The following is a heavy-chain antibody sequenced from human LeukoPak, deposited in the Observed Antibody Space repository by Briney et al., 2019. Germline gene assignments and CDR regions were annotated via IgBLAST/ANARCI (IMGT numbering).Heavy chain of an antibody. V-gene: IGHV3-53*01. CDR1: GFTVSSNY. CDR2: IYSGGSA. Sequence: PGGSLRLSCAASGFTVSSNYMSWVRQAPGKGLEWVSVIYSGGSAYYADSVKGRFTISRDNSKNTLYLQMNSLRAEDTAVYYCARDSRYYGSGSYYHWGQGTLVTVSS. J-gene: IGHJ5*02. D-gene: IGHD3-10*01. CDR3: ARDSRYYGSGSYYH.